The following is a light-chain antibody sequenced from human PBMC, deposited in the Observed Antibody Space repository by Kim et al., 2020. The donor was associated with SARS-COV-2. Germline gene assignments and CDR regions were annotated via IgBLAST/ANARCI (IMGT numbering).Light chain of an antibody. Sequence: VAPGKTARITCGGNNIGSKSVHWYQQKPGQAPVLVIYYDSDRPSGIPERFSGSNSGNTATLTISRVEAGDEADYYCQVWDSSNDYVFGTGTKVTVL. CDR1: NIGSKS. V-gene: IGLV3-21*04. J-gene: IGLJ1*01. CDR3: QVWDSSNDYV. CDR2: YDS.